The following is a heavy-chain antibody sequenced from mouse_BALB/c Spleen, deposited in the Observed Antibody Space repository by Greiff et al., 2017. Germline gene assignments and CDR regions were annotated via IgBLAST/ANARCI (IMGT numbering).Heavy chain of an antibody. CDR3: ARLMITTGSWFAY. CDR2: IYPGDGDT. V-gene: IGHV1-80*01. CDR1: GYAFSSYW. D-gene: IGHD2-4*01. Sequence: VQLQQSGAELVRPGSSVKISCKASGYAFSSYWMNWVKQRPGQGLEWIGQIYPGDGDTNYNGKFKGKATLTADKSSSTAYMQLSSLTSEDSAVYFCARLMITTGSWFAYWGQGTLVTVSA. J-gene: IGHJ3*01.